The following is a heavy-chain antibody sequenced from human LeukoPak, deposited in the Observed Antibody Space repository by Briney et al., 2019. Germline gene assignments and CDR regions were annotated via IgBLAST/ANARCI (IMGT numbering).Heavy chain of an antibody. J-gene: IGHJ4*02. D-gene: IGHD2-2*02. Sequence: GGSLRLSCAASGFTFSDYTMNWVRKAPGKGLEWVSYINGRGNTINYADSVKGRFTISRDNAKNSLYLQMNSLSAEDTAVYYCASGIGAAIRFDYWGQGTLVTVSS. CDR3: ASGIGAAIRFDY. V-gene: IGHV3-48*04. CDR2: INGRGNTI. CDR1: GFTFSDYT.